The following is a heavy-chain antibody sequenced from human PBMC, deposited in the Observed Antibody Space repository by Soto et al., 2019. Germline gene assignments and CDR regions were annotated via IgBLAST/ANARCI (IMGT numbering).Heavy chain of an antibody. CDR3: ARGSAYSDYDFEY. D-gene: IGHD4-17*01. J-gene: IGHJ4*02. Sequence: EVQLLESGGGLVRPGGSLRLSCEASGFTFSSYAMTWVRQAPGKGLEWVAGVSGTGGSAYYADSVKGRFPISRDKSTNTLYRHMNSLRAEDTAVYYCARGSAYSDYDFEYWGQGTLVTVSS. CDR1: GFTFSSYA. CDR2: VSGTGGSA. V-gene: IGHV3-23*01.